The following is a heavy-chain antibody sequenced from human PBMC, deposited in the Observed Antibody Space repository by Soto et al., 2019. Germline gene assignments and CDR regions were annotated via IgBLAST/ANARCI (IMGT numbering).Heavy chain of an antibody. CDR3: ARGGWSSGYENYYYYMDV. CDR2: INSDGSST. Sequence: EVQLVESGGGLVQPGGSLRLSCAASGFTFSSYWMHWVRQAPGKGLVWVSRINSDGSSTSYADSVKGRFTISRDNAKNMLYLQMNSLRAEDTAVYYCARGGWSSGYENYYYYMDVWGKGTTVTVSS. V-gene: IGHV3-74*01. D-gene: IGHD5-12*01. J-gene: IGHJ6*03. CDR1: GFTFSSYW.